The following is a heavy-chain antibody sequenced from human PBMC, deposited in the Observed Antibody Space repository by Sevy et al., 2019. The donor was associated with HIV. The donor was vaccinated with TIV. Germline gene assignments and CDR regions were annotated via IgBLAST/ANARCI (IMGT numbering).Heavy chain of an antibody. CDR1: GGSFSGYY. J-gene: IGHJ6*02. CDR3: ARARIAAGGDYYYYGMDV. D-gene: IGHD6-13*01. V-gene: IGHV4-34*01. CDR2: INHSGST. Sequence: SETPSLTCAVYGGSFSGYYWSWIRQPPGKGLEWIGEINHSGSTNYNPSLKSRVTISVDTSKNQFSLKLSSVTAADTAVYYCARARIAAGGDYYYYGMDVWGQGTTVTVSS.